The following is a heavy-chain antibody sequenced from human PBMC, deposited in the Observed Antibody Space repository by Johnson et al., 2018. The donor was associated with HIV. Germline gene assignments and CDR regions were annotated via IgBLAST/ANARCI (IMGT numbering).Heavy chain of an antibody. J-gene: IGHJ3*02. CDR2: IWFDGSNK. CDR1: GFTFSNYG. D-gene: IGHD2-15*01. V-gene: IGHV3-33*01. Sequence: QVQLVESGGGGVQPGRSLRLSCAASGFTFSNYGMHWVRQAPGKGLEWVAVIWFDGSNKYYADSVKGRFTISRDNSKNSLYLQMNSLRAEDTAVYYCTTELVVARGPNAFDIWGQGTMVTVSS. CDR3: TTELVVARGPNAFDI.